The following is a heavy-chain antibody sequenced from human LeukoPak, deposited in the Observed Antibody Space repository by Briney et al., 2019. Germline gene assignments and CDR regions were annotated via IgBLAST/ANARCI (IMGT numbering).Heavy chain of an antibody. CDR1: GGTFISYA. V-gene: IGHV1-69*13. Sequence: GASVKVSCKASGGTFISYAISWVRQAPGQGLEWMGGIIPIFGTANYAQKFQGRVTITADESTSTAYMELSSLRSDDTAVYYCARDLDQYSGRFGGFGHDFWGQGTLVTVSS. CDR3: ARDLDQYSGRFGGFGHDF. J-gene: IGHJ4*02. CDR2: IIPIFGTA. D-gene: IGHD1-26*01.